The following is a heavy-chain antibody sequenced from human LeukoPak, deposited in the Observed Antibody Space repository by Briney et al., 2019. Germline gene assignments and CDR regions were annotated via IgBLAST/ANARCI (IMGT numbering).Heavy chain of an antibody. CDR3: AKSDYDFWSGFDY. D-gene: IGHD3-3*01. CDR2: ISGSGGST. CDR1: GFTFSSYA. J-gene: IGHJ4*02. Sequence: GGSLRLSCAASGFTFSSYAMSWVRQAPGKGLEWVSAISGSGGSTYYADAVKGRFTISRDNSKNTLYLQMNSLRAEDTAVYYCAKSDYDFWSGFDYWGQGTLVTVSS. V-gene: IGHV3-23*01.